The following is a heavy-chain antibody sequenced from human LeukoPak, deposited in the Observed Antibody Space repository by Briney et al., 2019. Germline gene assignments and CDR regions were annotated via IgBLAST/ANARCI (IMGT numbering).Heavy chain of an antibody. Sequence: GGSLRLSCAISGFIVNTNSMIWVRQAPGKGLEWVSIIYSGGSTDYADSVRGRFTISRDISKNTLYLQMNRLRVDDTALYYCSVASAIAFDFWGQGTLVTVSS. J-gene: IGHJ3*01. CDR2: IYSGGST. V-gene: IGHV3-53*01. CDR3: SVASAIAFDF. CDR1: GFIVNTNS. D-gene: IGHD2-21*01.